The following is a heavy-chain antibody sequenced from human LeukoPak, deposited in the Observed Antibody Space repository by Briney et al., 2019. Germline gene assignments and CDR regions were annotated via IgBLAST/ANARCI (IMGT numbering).Heavy chain of an antibody. CDR1: GFTFSDDY. V-gene: IGHV3-11*05. CDR3: ARGQVTMIVA. D-gene: IGHD3-22*01. Sequence: PGGSLRLSCAASGFTFSDDYMSWIRQTPGKGLEWVSYISSTSSYTDYADSVKGRFTISRDNAKNSLYLQMNSLRAEDTAVYYCARGQVTMIVAWGQGTMVTVSS. CDR2: ISSTSSYT. J-gene: IGHJ3*01.